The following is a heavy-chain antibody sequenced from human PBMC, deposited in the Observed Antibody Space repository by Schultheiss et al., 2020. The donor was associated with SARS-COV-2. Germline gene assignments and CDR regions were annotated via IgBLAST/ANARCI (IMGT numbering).Heavy chain of an antibody. CDR2: IYYSGST. Sequence: SETLSLTCTVSGGSISSYYWSWIRQPAGKGLEWIGYIYYSGSTYYNPSLKSRVTISVDTSKNQFSLKLSSVTAADTAVYYCARITANDYGDYGGAYYFDYWGQGTLVTVSS. V-gene: IGHV4-59*06. D-gene: IGHD4-17*01. CDR3: ARITANDYGDYGGAYYFDY. J-gene: IGHJ4*02. CDR1: GGSISSYY.